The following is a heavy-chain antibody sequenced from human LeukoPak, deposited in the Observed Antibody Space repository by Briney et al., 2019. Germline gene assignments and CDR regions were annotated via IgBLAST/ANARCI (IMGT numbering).Heavy chain of an antibody. V-gene: IGHV3-21*01. CDR2: ISSSSSYI. CDR1: GFTFSAYS. D-gene: IGHD3-10*01. Sequence: GGSLRLSCAASGFTFSAYSMSWVRQAPGKGLEWVSSISSSSSYIYYADSVKGRFTISRDNAKNSLYLQMNSLRAEDTAVYYCARDQGVSRLGYFDYWGQGTLVTVSS. CDR3: ARDQGVSRLGYFDY. J-gene: IGHJ4*02.